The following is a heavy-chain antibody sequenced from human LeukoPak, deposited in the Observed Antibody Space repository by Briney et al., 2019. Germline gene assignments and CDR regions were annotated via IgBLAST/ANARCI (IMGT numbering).Heavy chain of an antibody. D-gene: IGHD1-7*01. CDR2: INPDGSEK. CDR1: EFTFSSYW. V-gene: IGHV3-7*03. J-gene: IGHJ4*02. Sequence: GGSLRLSCEVSEFTFSSYWMTWVRQAPGKGLEWVANINPDGSEKYYVDSVKGRFTISRDNAKNSLYLQMNSLRTGDTALYYCATDLNWNSFWDQGTLVTVSS. CDR3: ATDLNWNSF.